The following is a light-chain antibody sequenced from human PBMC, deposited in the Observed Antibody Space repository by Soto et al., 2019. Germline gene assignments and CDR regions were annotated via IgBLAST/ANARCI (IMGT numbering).Light chain of an antibody. J-gene: IGKJ4*01. CDR2: GAS. CDR3: QQYNNWPLT. Sequence: EIELTQSPVTMSVSTGERATLSCRASQSVSSDLAWFQQKPGQAPRLLIYGASTGPTGIPARFSGSGSGTEFTLTISSLQSEDFAIYYCQQYNNWPLTIGGGTKVEIK. CDR1: QSVSSD. V-gene: IGKV3-15*01.